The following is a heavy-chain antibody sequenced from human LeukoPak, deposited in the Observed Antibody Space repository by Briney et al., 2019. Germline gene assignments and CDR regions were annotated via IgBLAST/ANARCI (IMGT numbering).Heavy chain of an antibody. D-gene: IGHD6-25*01. CDR3: ARFAAGGSYYYYMDV. CDR1: GFTFSSYT. CDR2: IGTSSTTI. J-gene: IGHJ6*03. Sequence: PGGSLRLSCADSGFTFSSYTMNWVRQPPGKGLEWVSNIGTSSTTIYYADSVKGRFTISRDNTKNSLCLQMNSLRADDTAVYYCARFAAGGSYYYYMDVWGKGTTVTVSS. V-gene: IGHV3-48*01.